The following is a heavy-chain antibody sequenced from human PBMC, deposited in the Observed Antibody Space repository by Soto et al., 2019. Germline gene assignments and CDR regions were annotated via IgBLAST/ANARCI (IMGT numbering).Heavy chain of an antibody. CDR3: AKGGYCSGGSCYSSRYYYMDV. CDR2: ISGSGGST. Sequence: GGSLRLSCAASGFTFSSYAMSWVRQAPRKGLEWVSAISGSGGSTYYADSVKGRFTISRDNSKNTLYLQMNSLRAEDTAVYYCAKGGYCSGGSCYSSRYYYMDVWGKGTTVTVSS. V-gene: IGHV3-23*01. D-gene: IGHD2-15*01. CDR1: GFTFSSYA. J-gene: IGHJ6*03.